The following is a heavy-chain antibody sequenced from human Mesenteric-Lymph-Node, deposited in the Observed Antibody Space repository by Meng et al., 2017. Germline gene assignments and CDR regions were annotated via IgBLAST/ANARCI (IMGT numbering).Heavy chain of an antibody. CDR1: GFTFSSYA. Sequence: GESLKISCAASGFTFSSYAMHWVRQAPGKGLEWVAVISYDGSNKYYADSVKGRFTISRDNSKNTLYLQMNSLRAEDTAVYYCARGVYYYDSSGPNDYWGQGTLVTVSS. D-gene: IGHD3-22*01. V-gene: IGHV3-30*01. CDR2: ISYDGSNK. CDR3: ARGVYYYDSSGPNDY. J-gene: IGHJ4*02.